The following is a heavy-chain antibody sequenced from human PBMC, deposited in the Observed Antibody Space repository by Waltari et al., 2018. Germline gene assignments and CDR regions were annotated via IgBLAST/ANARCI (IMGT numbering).Heavy chain of an antibody. CDR3: ARERHRLMEEGYLMALDP. J-gene: IGHJ5*02. CDR1: GYPFSDYG. CDR2: ISGNNGNT. Sequence: QVQLVQSGAEVKKPGASVKVSCKASGYPFSDYGISWVRQAPGPGLEGMGWISGNNGNTNHAQKCQGRLIMTKDTTTTTVYMELSYLTSDDTAVYFCARERHRLMEEGYLMALDPWGQGTLVTVSS. V-gene: IGHV1-18*01. D-gene: IGHD2-21*01.